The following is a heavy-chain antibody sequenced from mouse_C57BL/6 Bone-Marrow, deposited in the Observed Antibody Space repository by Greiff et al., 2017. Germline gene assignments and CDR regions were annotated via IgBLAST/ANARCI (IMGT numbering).Heavy chain of an antibody. Sequence: EVQGVESGGGLVKPGGSLKLSCAASGFTFSSYAMSWVRQTPEKRLEWVATISDGGSYTYYPDNVKGRFTISRDNAKNNLYLQMSHLKSEDTAMYYCAREKFYYSNYYFDYWGQGTTLTVSS. V-gene: IGHV5-4*01. J-gene: IGHJ2*01. D-gene: IGHD2-5*01. CDR3: AREKFYYSNYYFDY. CDR1: GFTFSSYA. CDR2: ISDGGSYT.